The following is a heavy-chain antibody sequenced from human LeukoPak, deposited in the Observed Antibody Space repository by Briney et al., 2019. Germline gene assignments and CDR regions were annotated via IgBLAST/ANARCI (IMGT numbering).Heavy chain of an antibody. CDR1: GYSISSGSNY. Sequence: SETLSLTCTVSGYSISSGSNYWGWIRQPPGKTLEWIGSIYSSGSTYYNPSLKSRVIILFDTAKNHFSLNLSSVTAADTAVYYCARSDGYGLIGIWGQGTMVTVSS. V-gene: IGHV4-39*07. CDR2: IYSSGST. J-gene: IGHJ3*02. D-gene: IGHD3-10*01. CDR3: ARSDGYGLIGI.